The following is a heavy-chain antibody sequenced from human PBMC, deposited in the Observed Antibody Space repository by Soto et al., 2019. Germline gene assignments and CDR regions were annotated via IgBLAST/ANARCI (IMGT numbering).Heavy chain of an antibody. V-gene: IGHV5-10-1*01. D-gene: IGHD4-4*01. CDR3: ASLTTVTSYYYYYGMDV. CDR1: GYSFTNYW. Sequence: GESLKISCKGSGYSFTNYWITWVRQMPGKGLEGMGRIDPSDSYTNYSPSFQGHVTISADKSISTAYLQWSSLKASDTAMYYCASLTTVTSYYYYYGMDVWGQGTTVTVSS. J-gene: IGHJ6*02. CDR2: IDPSDSYT.